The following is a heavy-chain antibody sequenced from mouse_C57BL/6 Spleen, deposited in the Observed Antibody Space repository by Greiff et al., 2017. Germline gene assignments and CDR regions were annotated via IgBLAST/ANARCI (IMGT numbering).Heavy chain of an antibody. D-gene: IGHD1-1*02. CDR3: TRSNYGHSDY. CDR1: GYTFTDYE. CDR2: IDPETGGT. V-gene: IGHV1-15*01. Sequence: VQLQQSGAELVRPGASVTLSCKASGYTFTDYEMHWVKQTPVHGLEWVGAIDPETGGTAYNQKFKGKAILTADKSSSTAYMELRSLTSEDSAVYYCTRSNYGHSDYWGQGTTLTVSS. J-gene: IGHJ2*01.